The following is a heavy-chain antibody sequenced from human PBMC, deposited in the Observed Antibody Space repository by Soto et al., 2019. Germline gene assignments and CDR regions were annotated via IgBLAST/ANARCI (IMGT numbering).Heavy chain of an antibody. D-gene: IGHD4-17*01. CDR3: ARDRRGDYTYYFDY. Sequence: QVQLVQSGAEVKRPGSSVKVSCKAAGGTFSSYTISWVRQAPGQGLEWMGGIIPIFGTANYAQKFQGRVTITADESTSTAYMELSSLRSEDAAVYYCARDRRGDYTYYFDYWGQGTLVTVSS. CDR2: IIPIFGTA. CDR1: GGTFSSYT. J-gene: IGHJ4*02. V-gene: IGHV1-69*01.